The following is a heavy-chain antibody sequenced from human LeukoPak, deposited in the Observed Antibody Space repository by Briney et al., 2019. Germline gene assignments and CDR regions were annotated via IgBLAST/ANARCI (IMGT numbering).Heavy chain of an antibody. V-gene: IGHV3-53*05. Sequence: GGSLRLSCAVSGFTVSGNYMSWIRQAPGKGLEWVSLIYSDDTTLYADSVKGRFTISRDISKNTLYLQMNSLRAEDTAVYYCAKDAEYSSSWYGVYYYYMDVWGKGTTVTISS. J-gene: IGHJ6*03. CDR2: IYSDDTT. CDR3: AKDAEYSSSWYGVYYYYMDV. D-gene: IGHD6-13*01. CDR1: GFTVSGNY.